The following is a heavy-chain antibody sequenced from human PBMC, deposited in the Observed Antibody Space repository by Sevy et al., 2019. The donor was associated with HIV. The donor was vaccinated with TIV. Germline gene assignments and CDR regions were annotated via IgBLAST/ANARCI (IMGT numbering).Heavy chain of an antibody. D-gene: IGHD2-15*01. V-gene: IGHV3-30*01. J-gene: IGHJ4*02. Sequence: QLGGSLRLSCAASGFGLSNHAMIWVRQAPGKGLEWVAGISYDARKKYYADSVRGRFTISRDDSKNTLYLQMNSLTTEDTAVYYCARLVGYCSGGRCSIIDFWGQGTLVTVSS. CDR2: ISYDARKK. CDR1: GFGLSNHA. CDR3: ARLVGYCSGGRCSIIDF.